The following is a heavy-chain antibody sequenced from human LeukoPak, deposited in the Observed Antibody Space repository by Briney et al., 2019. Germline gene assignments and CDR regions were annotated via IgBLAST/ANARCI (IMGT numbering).Heavy chain of an antibody. Sequence: GRSLRLSCAASGFAFNKYGMHWVRQAPGKGLEWVAVIWHDGRNKYYADSVKGRFTVSRDNSKNTLYLELNSLRDEDTAVYYCARGGRGYSLFDYWGQGTLVTVSS. J-gene: IGHJ4*02. CDR2: IWHDGRNK. CDR1: GFAFNKYG. D-gene: IGHD4-23*01. CDR3: ARGGRGYSLFDY. V-gene: IGHV3-33*01.